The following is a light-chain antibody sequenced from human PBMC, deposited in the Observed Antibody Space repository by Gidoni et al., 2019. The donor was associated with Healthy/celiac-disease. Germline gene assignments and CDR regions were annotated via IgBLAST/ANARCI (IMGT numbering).Light chain of an antibody. J-gene: IGKJ1*01. CDR2: KVS. CDR1: QSLVYSDGNTY. Sequence: DLVMTQSPLSLPVTLGQPASISCRSSQSLVYSDGNTYLNWFQHRPGQSPRRLIYKVSSRDSGVPDRFSGSGSGTDFTLKISRVEAEDVGVYYCMQGTHWPRTFGQGTKVEIK. V-gene: IGKV2-30*01. CDR3: MQGTHWPRT.